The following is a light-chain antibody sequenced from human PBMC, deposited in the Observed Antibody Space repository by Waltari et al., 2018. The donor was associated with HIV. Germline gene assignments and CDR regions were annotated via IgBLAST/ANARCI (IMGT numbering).Light chain of an antibody. CDR2: AAS. J-gene: IGKJ1*01. CDR1: QRISSY. CDR3: QQSYNTPQT. V-gene: IGKV1-39*01. Sequence: DIQMTQSPSSLSASVGDRVTITCRASQRISSYLNWYQQKPGKAPKLLIYAASSLQSGVPSRFSGSGSGTDFTLTISSLQPEDFAAYYCQQSYNTPQTFGQGTKVEI.